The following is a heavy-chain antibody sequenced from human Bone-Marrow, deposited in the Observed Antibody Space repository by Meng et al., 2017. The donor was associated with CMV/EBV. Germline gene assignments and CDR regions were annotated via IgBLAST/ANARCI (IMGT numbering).Heavy chain of an antibody. J-gene: IGHJ6*02. CDR1: GYTFTGYY. CDR3: ARGCDIVVVPAAIEGYYYYGMDV. V-gene: IGHV1-2*02. CDR2: INPNSGGT. Sequence: SVKVSCKASGYTFTGYYMHWVRQAPGQGLEWMGWINPNSGGTNYAQKFQGRVTMTRDTSMSTAYMELSRLRSDDTAVYYCARGCDIVVVPAAIEGYYYYGMDVWGQGTTVTVSS. D-gene: IGHD2-2*02.